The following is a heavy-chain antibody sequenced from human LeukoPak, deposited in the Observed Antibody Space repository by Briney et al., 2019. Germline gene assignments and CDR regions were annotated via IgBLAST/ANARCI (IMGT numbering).Heavy chain of an antibody. V-gene: IGHV3-23*01. J-gene: IGHJ4*02. CDR2: LSGSGGSA. D-gene: IGHD1-26*01. CDR1: GFTFSNAW. CDR3: AKGAGGGFFDY. Sequence: GGSLRLSCAASGFTFSNAWMSWVRQAPGKGLEWVSSLSGSGGSAYYADSVKGRFTISRDNSKSALYLRMDNLRAEDTAVFYCAKGAGGGFFDYWGQGTLVTVSS.